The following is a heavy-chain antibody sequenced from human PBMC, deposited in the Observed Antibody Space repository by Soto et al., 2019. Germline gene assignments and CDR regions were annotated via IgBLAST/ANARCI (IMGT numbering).Heavy chain of an antibody. CDR1: GGSISSGDYY. V-gene: IGHV4-30-4*01. CDR3: ARDRGIAARRRYYYYYYGMDV. Sequence: SETLSLTCTVSGGSISSGDYYWRWIRQPPGKGLERIGYISYSGSTYYNPSLKSRVTISVDMSKNQFSLKLSSVTAADTAVDYWARDRGIAARRRYYYYYYGMDVWGQGTTVTVSS. J-gene: IGHJ6*02. CDR2: ISYSGST. D-gene: IGHD6-25*01.